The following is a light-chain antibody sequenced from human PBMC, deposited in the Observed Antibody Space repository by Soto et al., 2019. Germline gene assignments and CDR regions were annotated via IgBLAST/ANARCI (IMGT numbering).Light chain of an antibody. Sequence: QSVLTQPPSASGTPGQRVTISCSGSSSNIGSHPASWFQQLPGTAPKLLMYSTDQRPSGVPGQFSGSKSGTSASLAIIGLQSEEDDDDYCSASYDSLNGWVFGGGTKLTVL. J-gene: IGLJ3*02. CDR2: STD. V-gene: IGLV1-44*01. CDR3: SASYDSLNGWV. CDR1: SSNIGSHP.